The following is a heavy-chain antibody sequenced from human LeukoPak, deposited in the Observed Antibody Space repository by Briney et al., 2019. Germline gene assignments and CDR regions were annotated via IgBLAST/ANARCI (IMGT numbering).Heavy chain of an antibody. CDR3: ARHGLWLRFYFDY. CDR2: IYYSGST. Sequence: SETLSLTCTVSGGSISSYYWSWIRQPPGKGLEWVGYIYYSGSTNYNPSLKSRVTISVDTSKNQFSLKLSSVTAADTAVYYCARHGLWLRFYFDYWGQGTLVTVSS. J-gene: IGHJ4*02. V-gene: IGHV4-59*08. D-gene: IGHD3-16*01. CDR1: GGSISSYY.